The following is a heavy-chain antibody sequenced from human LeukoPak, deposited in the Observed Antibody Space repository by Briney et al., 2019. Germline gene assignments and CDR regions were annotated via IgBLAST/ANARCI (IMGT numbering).Heavy chain of an antibody. CDR2: INPNSGGT. D-gene: IGHD6-19*01. Sequence: GASVKVSCKASGYTFTGYCMHWVRQAPGQGLEWMGWINPNSGGTNYAQKFQGRVTMTRDTSISTAYMELSRLRSDDTAVYYCASVSIAVAGTWFDYWGQGTLVTVSS. V-gene: IGHV1-2*02. CDR3: ASVSIAVAGTWFDY. CDR1: GYTFTGYC. J-gene: IGHJ4*02.